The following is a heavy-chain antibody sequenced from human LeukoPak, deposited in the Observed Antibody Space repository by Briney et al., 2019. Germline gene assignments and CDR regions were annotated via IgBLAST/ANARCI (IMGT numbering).Heavy chain of an antibody. V-gene: IGHV4-38-2*02. Sequence: SETLSLTCTVSGYSIRSGFYWGWIRQPPGKGLEWIGNIYHSGITYYTPSLKSRVTISVDTSKNQFYLKLSSVTAADTAVYYCARAVGYFDWLPLFDYWGQGTLVTVSS. D-gene: IGHD3-9*01. J-gene: IGHJ4*02. CDR1: GYSIRSGFY. CDR2: IYHSGIT. CDR3: ARAVGYFDWLPLFDY.